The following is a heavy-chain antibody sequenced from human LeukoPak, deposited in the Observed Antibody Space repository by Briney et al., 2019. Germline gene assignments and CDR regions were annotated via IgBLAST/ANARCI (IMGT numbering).Heavy chain of an antibody. J-gene: IGHJ4*02. D-gene: IGHD5-12*01. CDR1: GFTFSSYW. Sequence: GGSLRLSCAASGFTFSSYWMHWVRQAPGKGLVWVSRIDTDGSTTNYADSVKGRFTISRDDSKSTLYLQMNSLRAEDTAVYYCTTKVIRGNSGDDYDDWGQGTLVTVSS. CDR3: TTKVIRGNSGDDYDD. CDR2: IDTDGSTT. V-gene: IGHV3-74*01.